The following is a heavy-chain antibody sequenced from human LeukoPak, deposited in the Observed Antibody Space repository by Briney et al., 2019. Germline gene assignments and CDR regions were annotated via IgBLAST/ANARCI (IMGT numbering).Heavy chain of an antibody. V-gene: IGHV3-20*04. CDR3: AREHSGSYFFDY. Sequence: RGSLKLSCAASGFTFDDYGMSWVRQAPGKGLEWVSGINWNGGSTGYADSVKGRFTISRDNAKNSLYLQMNSLRAEDTALYYCAREHSGSYFFDYWGQGTQVTVSS. D-gene: IGHD1-26*01. J-gene: IGHJ4*02. CDR1: GFTFDDYG. CDR2: INWNGGST.